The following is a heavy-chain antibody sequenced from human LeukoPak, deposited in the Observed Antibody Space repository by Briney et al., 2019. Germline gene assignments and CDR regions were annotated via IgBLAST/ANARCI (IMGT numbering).Heavy chain of an antibody. V-gene: IGHV3-30-3*01. CDR2: ISYDGSIE. D-gene: IGHD3-16*01. CDR1: GFTLSTYA. Sequence: PGGSLRLSCGASGFTLSTYAMHWVRQAPGKGLEWVADISYDGSIEYYADSVKGRFSISRDNSKNTLYLQMNSLRAEDTAVYYCARGPRALYYFDSWGQGTLVTVSS. J-gene: IGHJ4*02. CDR3: ARGPRALYYFDS.